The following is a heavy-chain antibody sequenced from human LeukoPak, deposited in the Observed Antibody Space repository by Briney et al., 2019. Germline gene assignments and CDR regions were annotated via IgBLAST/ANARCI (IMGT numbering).Heavy chain of an antibody. CDR3: ERESTSSCPAGGYCPYYFDY. Sequence: SETLSLTCSVSGGSISGYYWSWIRQPAGKGLEWIGRIYTSETTNYNPSLKSRVTMSVDTSKNQFSLKLSSVTAADTAVYYCERESTSSCPAGGYCPYYFDYWGQGTLVTVSS. V-gene: IGHV4-4*07. D-gene: IGHD6-6*01. CDR2: IYTSETT. J-gene: IGHJ4*02. CDR1: GGSISGYY.